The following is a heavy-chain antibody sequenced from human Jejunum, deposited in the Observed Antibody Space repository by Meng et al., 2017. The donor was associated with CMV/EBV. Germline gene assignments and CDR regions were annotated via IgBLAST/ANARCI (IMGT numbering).Heavy chain of an antibody. CDR3: ATYMYSYGDF. Sequence: CATSGFTLSKYMMHWVRQAPGKGLEWVALISYDGSSTVYVDSVRGRFTVSKDISRNTLYLQMDNLRPEDAAVYYCATYMYSYGDFWGQGTLVTVSS. CDR2: ISYDGSST. D-gene: IGHD1-26*01. J-gene: IGHJ4*02. V-gene: IGHV3-30*04. CDR1: GFTLSKYM.